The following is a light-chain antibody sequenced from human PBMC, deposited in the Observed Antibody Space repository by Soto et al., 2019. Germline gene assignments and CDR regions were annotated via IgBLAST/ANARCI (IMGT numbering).Light chain of an antibody. CDR1: QSVSRRY. V-gene: IGKV3-20*01. CDR3: QQYGRSPRT. J-gene: IGKJ1*01. Sequence: DSVLTQSLVTLSLSAGERATLSCRASQSVSRRYLAWYQQKPGQAPRLLFYGASNRATGIPDRFSGSGSGTDFTLTISRLEPEDFAVYYCQQYGRSPRTFGQGTKVDIK. CDR2: GAS.